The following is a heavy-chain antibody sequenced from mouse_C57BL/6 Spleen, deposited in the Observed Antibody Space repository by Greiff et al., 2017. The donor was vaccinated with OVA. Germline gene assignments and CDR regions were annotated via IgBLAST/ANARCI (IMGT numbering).Heavy chain of an antibody. D-gene: IGHD6-2*01. CDR2: IDPENGDT. V-gene: IGHV14-4*01. CDR3: TTPVSPYYAMDY. CDR1: GFNIKDDY. J-gene: IGHJ4*01. Sequence: VQLQQSGAELVRPGASVKLSCTASGFNIKDDYMHWVKQRPEQGLEWIGWIDPENGDTEYASKFQGKATITADTSSNTAYLQLSSLTSEDTAVYYCTTPVSPYYAMDYWGQGTSVTVSS.